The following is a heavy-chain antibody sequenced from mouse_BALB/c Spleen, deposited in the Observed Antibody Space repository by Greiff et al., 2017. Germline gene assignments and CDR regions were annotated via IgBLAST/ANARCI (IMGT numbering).Heavy chain of an antibody. CDR2: ISSGSSTI. J-gene: IGHJ2*01. Sequence: EVKLMESGGGLVQPGGSRKLSCAASGFTFSSFGMHWVRQAPEKGLEWVAYISSGSSTIYYADTVKGRFTISRDNPKNTLFLQMTSLRSEDTAMYYCARVPYGYEYFDYWGQGTTLTVSS. CDR3: ARVPYGYEYFDY. D-gene: IGHD1-2*01. V-gene: IGHV5-17*02. CDR1: GFTFSSFG.